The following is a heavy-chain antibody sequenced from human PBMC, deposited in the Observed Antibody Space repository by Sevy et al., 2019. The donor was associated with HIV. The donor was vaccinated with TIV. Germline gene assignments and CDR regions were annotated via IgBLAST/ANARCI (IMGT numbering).Heavy chain of an antibody. CDR1: GYTLTELS. CDR2: FAPEDGKT. V-gene: IGHV1-24*01. Sequence: ASVKVSCKVSGYTLTELSMHWVRQAPGKCLEWMGTFAPEDGKTFLAQKFQGRVTMTEDTPSDTAYMELSSLRSEDTAMYYCATRKDYYDSSGYPFDDWGQGTLVTVSS. J-gene: IGHJ4*02. CDR3: ATRKDYYDSSGYPFDD. D-gene: IGHD3-22*01.